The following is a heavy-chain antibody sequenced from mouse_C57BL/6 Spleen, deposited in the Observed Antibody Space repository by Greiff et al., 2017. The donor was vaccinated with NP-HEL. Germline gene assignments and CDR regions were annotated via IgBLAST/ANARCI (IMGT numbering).Heavy chain of an antibody. Sequence: QVQLKQSGAELARPGASVKLSCKASGYTFTSYGISWVKQRTGQGLEWIGEIYPRSGNTYYNEKFKGKATLTADKSSSTAYMELRSLTSEDSAVYFCARRDDYYYYAMDYWGQGTSVTVSS. CDR1: GYTFTSYG. D-gene: IGHD2-4*01. CDR2: IYPRSGNT. J-gene: IGHJ4*01. CDR3: ARRDDYYYYAMDY. V-gene: IGHV1-81*01.